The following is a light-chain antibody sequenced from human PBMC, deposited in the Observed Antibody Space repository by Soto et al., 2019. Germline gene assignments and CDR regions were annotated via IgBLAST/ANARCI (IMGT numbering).Light chain of an antibody. J-gene: IGKJ1*01. CDR3: QQYNSFWT. CDR1: QSISSW. Sequence: DIQMTQSPSTLSASVGDRVTITCRASQSISSWLAWYQQKPGKAPRLLIYDASYLERGVPSRFSGSGSGTEFTLTISDLQPGDLVTYYCQQYNSFWTFGQGTKVEI. V-gene: IGKV1-5*01. CDR2: DAS.